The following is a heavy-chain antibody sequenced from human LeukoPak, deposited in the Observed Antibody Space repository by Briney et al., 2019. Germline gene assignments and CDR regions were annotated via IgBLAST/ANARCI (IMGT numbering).Heavy chain of an antibody. CDR2: IYYSGST. CDR1: GGSISSYY. Sequence: SETLSPTCTVSGGSISSYYWSWIRQPPGKGLEWIGYIYYSGSTNYNPSLKSRVTISVDTSKTQLSLKLSSVTAADTAVYYCARDRGYCSSTSCSPGYYYGMDVWGRGTTVTVSS. V-gene: IGHV4-59*01. CDR3: ARDRGYCSSTSCSPGYYYGMDV. J-gene: IGHJ6*02. D-gene: IGHD2-2*01.